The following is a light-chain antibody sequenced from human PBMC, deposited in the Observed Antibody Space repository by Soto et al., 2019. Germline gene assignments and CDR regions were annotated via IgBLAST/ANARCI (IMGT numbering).Light chain of an antibody. CDR2: GAS. J-gene: IGKJ1*01. CDR1: QSFSSSY. CDR3: QQYGTSRT. V-gene: IGKV3-20*01. Sequence: EIVLTQSPGTLSLSPGERATLSCRASQSFSSSYLAWYQQKPGQAPRLLIYGASNRATGIPDRFSGSGSGTDFPLSSSRLEPEVFAVYFCQQYGTSRTFGQGTKVEIK.